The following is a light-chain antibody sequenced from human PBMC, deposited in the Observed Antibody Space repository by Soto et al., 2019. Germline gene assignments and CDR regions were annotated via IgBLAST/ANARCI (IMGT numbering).Light chain of an antibody. J-gene: IGLJ2*01. CDR3: CSYTTSSTVV. V-gene: IGLV2-14*01. CDR1: SSDVGAYNY. CDR2: DVS. Sequence: QPVLTQPASVSGSPGQSITISCTGTSSDVGAYNYVSWYQQYPGKAPKVIIYDVSNRPSGVSNRFSGSKSGNTASLTISGLQAEDEADYYCCSYTTSSTVVFGGGTKLTVL.